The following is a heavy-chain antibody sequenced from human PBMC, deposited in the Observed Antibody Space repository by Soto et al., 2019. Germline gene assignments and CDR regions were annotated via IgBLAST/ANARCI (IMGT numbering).Heavy chain of an antibody. CDR3: ATSQKGYNWNYFDH. Sequence: SETLSLTCAVSGASISGSYYYWAWLRQSPGKGPEWIGSVFYTGFTSYNPSLESRVSVSVDTSKSQFSLKLSAVTAADTAVYYCATSQKGYNWNYFDHWGQGTLVTVSS. CDR1: GASISGSYYY. D-gene: IGHD1-20*01. CDR2: VFYTGFT. V-gene: IGHV4-39*01. J-gene: IGHJ4*02.